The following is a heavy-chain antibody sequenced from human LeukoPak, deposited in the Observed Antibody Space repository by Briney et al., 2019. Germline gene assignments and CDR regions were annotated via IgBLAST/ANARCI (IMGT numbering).Heavy chain of an antibody. CDR1: GFTFSSYS. V-gene: IGHV3-21*04. CDR2: ISSSSSYI. J-gene: IGHJ4*02. D-gene: IGHD3-22*01. Sequence: PGGSLRLSCAASGFTFSSYSMNWVRRAPGKGLEWVSSISSSSSYIYYADSVKGRFTISRDNSKNTLYLQMNSLRAEDTAVYYCARANYDSSGYVFDYWGQGTLVTVSS. CDR3: ARANYDSSGYVFDY.